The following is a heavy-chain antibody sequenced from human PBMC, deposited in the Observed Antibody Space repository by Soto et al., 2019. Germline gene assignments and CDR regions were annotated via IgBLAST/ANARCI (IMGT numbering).Heavy chain of an antibody. D-gene: IGHD4-17*01. J-gene: IGHJ6*02. CDR3: ARYHGDYYYYYGMDV. CDR1: GYTFTSYG. CDR2: ISAYNGNT. Sequence: QVQLVQSGAEVKKPGASVKVSCKASGYTFTSYGISWVRQAPGQGLEWMGWISAYNGNTNYAQKLQGRVTMTTDASTSTAYMELRSLRSDDTAVYYCARYHGDYYYYYGMDVWGQGTTVTVSS. V-gene: IGHV1-18*01.